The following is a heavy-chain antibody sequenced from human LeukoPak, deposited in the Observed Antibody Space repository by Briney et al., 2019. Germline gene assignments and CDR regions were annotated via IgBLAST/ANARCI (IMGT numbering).Heavy chain of an antibody. Sequence: GGSLRLSCAASGFIFSNYAMSWVCQAPGKGLEWVSAIIGSGDHTYYADSVRGRFTISRDNSRNTLYLQMNSLRAEDTAVYHCARDGGYDFWSGYYQDYWGQGTLVTVSS. CDR2: IIGSGDHT. J-gene: IGHJ4*02. CDR3: ARDGGYDFWSGYYQDY. D-gene: IGHD3-3*01. CDR1: GFIFSNYA. V-gene: IGHV3-23*01.